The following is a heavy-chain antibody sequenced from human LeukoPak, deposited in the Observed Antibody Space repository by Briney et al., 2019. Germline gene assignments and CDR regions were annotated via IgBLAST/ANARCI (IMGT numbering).Heavy chain of an antibody. CDR3: AKLPGSGYYRELYYFDY. Sequence: GGSLRLSCAASGFTFNSYGMHWVRQAPGKGLEWVAIIWHDGSNKYYVDSVKGRFTISRDNSKNTLYLQMNSLRAEDTAVYYCAKLPGSGYYRELYYFDYWGQGTLVTVSS. CDR2: IWHDGSNK. V-gene: IGHV3-33*06. D-gene: IGHD3-22*01. J-gene: IGHJ4*02. CDR1: GFTFNSYG.